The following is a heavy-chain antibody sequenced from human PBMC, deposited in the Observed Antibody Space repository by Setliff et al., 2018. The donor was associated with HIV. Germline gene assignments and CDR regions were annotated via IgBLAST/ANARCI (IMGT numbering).Heavy chain of an antibody. CDR1: GGSISSSSYY. CDR3: ARDGYSGSWYVISGSFDY. D-gene: IGHD6-13*01. Sequence: PSETLSLTCIVSGGSISSSSYYWGWIRQPPGKGLEWIGTVYYSGSTYYNPSLKSRVTISVDTSENQFSLKLSSVTAADTAVYYCARDGYSGSWYVISGSFDYWGQGILVTVSS. J-gene: IGHJ4*02. V-gene: IGHV4-39*07. CDR2: VYYSGST.